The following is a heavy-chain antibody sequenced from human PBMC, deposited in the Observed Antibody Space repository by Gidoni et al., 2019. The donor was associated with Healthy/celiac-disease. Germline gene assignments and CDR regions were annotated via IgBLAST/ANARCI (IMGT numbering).Heavy chain of an antibody. CDR1: GYTLTELS. Sequence: QVQLVQSGAEVKKPGASVKVSCKVSGYTLTELSMHWVRPAPGKGLEWMGGFDPEDGETIYAQKCQGRVTMTEDTSTDTAYMELSSLRSEDTAVYYCATDDGSSGWYRISRFDYWGQGTLVTVSS. V-gene: IGHV1-24*01. CDR2: FDPEDGET. CDR3: ATDDGSSGWYRISRFDY. D-gene: IGHD6-19*01. J-gene: IGHJ4*02.